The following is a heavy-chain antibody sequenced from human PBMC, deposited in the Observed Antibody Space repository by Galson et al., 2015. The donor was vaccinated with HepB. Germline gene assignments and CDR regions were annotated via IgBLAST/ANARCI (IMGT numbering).Heavy chain of an antibody. CDR2: IIPIFGTA. J-gene: IGHJ6*02. CDR3: ARVGGYSIAPAHLSVPNYYYYYGMDA. Sequence: SVKVSCKASGGTFSSYAISWVRQAPGQGLEWIGGIIPIFGTANYAQKFQGRVTITADESTSTAYMELSSLRSEDTAVYYCARVGGYSIAPAHLSVPNYYYYYGMDAWGQGTTVTVSS. V-gene: IGHV1-69*13. D-gene: IGHD5-12*01. CDR1: GGTFSSYA.